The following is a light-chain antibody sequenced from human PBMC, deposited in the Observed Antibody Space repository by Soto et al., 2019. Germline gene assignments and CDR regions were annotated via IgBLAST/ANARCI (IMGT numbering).Light chain of an antibody. CDR3: QQYGSSPRT. CDR1: QSVSSSY. V-gene: IGKV3-20*01. J-gene: IGKJ1*01. Sequence: EIVLTQSPGTLSLSPGERATLSCRASQSVSSSYLAWYQQRPGQAPRLLIYGASSRATGIPDRFSGSGSGTDFTLTISRLEPEDVAVYYYQQYGSSPRTFGQGTKVDIK. CDR2: GAS.